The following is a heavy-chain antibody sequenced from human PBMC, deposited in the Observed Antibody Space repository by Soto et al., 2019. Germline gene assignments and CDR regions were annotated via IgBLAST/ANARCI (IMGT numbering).Heavy chain of an antibody. J-gene: IGHJ5*02. V-gene: IGHV3-74*01. CDR3: ARGYYGSGHNWFDP. D-gene: IGHD3-10*01. Sequence: EVQLVESGGGLVQPGGSLRLSCAASGFTFSSYWMHWVRQAPGKGLVWVSRINSDGSSTSYADSVKGRFTISRDNAKTTLYLQMNSPRAEDTAVYYCARGYYGSGHNWFDPWGQGTLVTVSP. CDR2: INSDGSST. CDR1: GFTFSSYW.